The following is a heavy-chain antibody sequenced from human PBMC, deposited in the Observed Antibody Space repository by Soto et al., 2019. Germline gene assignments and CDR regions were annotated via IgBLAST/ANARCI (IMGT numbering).Heavy chain of an antibody. V-gene: IGHV3-30-3*01. CDR1: GFTFSSYA. CDR2: ISYDGSNK. Sequence: GGSLRLSCAASGFTFSSYAMHWVRQAPGKGLEWVAVISYDGSNKYYADSVKGRFTISRDNSKNTLYLQMNSLRAEDTAVYYCARLDYGADAFDIWGQGTMVPVSS. CDR3: ARLDYGADAFDI. J-gene: IGHJ3*02. D-gene: IGHD4-17*01.